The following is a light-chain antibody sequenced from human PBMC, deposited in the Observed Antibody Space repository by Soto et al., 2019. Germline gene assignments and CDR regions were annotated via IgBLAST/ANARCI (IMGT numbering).Light chain of an antibody. V-gene: IGLV2-8*01. CDR3: SSFAGSNNFPYV. Sequence: QSVLTQPPSASGSPGQSVTISCTGTSSDVGAYDYVSWYQQHPGKAPKLMIYEINKRPSGVPDRFSGSKSGNTASLTVSGLQAEDEADYYCSSFAGSNNFPYVFGTGIKLTVL. CDR2: EIN. J-gene: IGLJ1*01. CDR1: SSDVGAYDY.